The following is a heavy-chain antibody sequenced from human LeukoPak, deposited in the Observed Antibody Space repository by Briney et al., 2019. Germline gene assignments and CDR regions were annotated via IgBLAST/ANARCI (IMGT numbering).Heavy chain of an antibody. CDR2: ISYDGSNK. CDR3: ARDMTETYYYDSSGYYPDY. J-gene: IGHJ4*02. Sequence: GGSLRLSCAASGFTFSSYAMHWVRQAPGKGLEWVAVISYDGSNKYYADSVKGRFTISRDNSKNTLYLQMNSLRAEDTAVYYCARDMTETYYYDSSGYYPDYWGQRTLVTVSS. CDR1: GFTFSSYA. V-gene: IGHV3-30-3*01. D-gene: IGHD3-22*01.